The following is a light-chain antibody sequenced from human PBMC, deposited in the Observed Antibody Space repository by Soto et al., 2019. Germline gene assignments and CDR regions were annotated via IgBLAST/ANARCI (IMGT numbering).Light chain of an antibody. J-gene: IGKJ5*01. CDR2: DAS. V-gene: IGKV1-33*01. CDR3: QQYDNPSIT. CDR1: QDISDF. Sequence: DIQMTQSPYSLSASVGDRVTITRQASQDISDFLNWYHQKPGKAPKLLIYDASNLETGVPSRFSGSGSGTDFSFTISSLQPEDIATYYCQQYDNPSITFGQGTRLEIK.